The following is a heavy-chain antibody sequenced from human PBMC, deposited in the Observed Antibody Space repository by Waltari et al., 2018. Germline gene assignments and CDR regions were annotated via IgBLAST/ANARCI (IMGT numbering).Heavy chain of an antibody. CDR1: GFTFSSYA. Sequence: QVQLVESGGGVVQPGRSLRLSCAASGFTFSSYAMHWVRQAPGKGLEWVAVISYDGSNKYYADSVKGRFTISRDNSKNTLYLQMNSLRAEDTAVYYCARDSRYCSSTSCSYYYYYYMDVWGKGTTVTISS. CDR2: ISYDGSNK. V-gene: IGHV3-30-3*01. D-gene: IGHD2-2*01. J-gene: IGHJ6*03. CDR3: ARDSRYCSSTSCSYYYYYYMDV.